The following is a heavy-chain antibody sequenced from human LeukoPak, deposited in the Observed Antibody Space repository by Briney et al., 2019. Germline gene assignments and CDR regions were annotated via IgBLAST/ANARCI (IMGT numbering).Heavy chain of an antibody. CDR2: ISGSGGST. CDR1: GFTFRTSG. Sequence: PGGSLRLSCAASGFTFRTSGMNWVRQAPGKGLEWVSAISGSGGSTYYADSVKGRFTISRDNAKNSLYLQMNSLRAEDTAVYYCARARYYDSSGYNYWGQGTLVTVSS. J-gene: IGHJ4*02. D-gene: IGHD3-22*01. V-gene: IGHV3-21*01. CDR3: ARARYYDSSGYNY.